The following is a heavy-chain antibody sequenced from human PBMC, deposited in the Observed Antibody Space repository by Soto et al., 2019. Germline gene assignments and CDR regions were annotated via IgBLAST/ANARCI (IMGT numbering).Heavy chain of an antibody. CDR2: IFYTGSA. V-gene: IGHV4-31*03. Sequence: SETLSLTCTVSGASIRTGGYYWSWIRQRPGKGLEWIAYIFYTGSAYYNPSLESRLSISIDRSKNQFSLELRSVSVADTAVYYCARDRKEYPDTWGKGTRVTVS. CDR1: GASIRTGGYY. J-gene: IGHJ4*02. D-gene: IGHD2-2*02. CDR3: ARDRKEYPDT.